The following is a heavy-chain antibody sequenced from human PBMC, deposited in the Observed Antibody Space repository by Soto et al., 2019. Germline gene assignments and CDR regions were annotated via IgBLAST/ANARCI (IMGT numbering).Heavy chain of an antibody. V-gene: IGHV4-4*07. Sequence: SVPPYHSSTTADGSMSTYNVRLIRQSAEKGLEWIGRISATGTTTHIPSLKSRITLSVDTSKNEFSLNLKFVTAADTAVYFCARDQSGAADFWGPGTLVIVSS. CDR1: DGSMSTYN. CDR3: ARDQSGAADF. CDR2: ISATGTT. J-gene: IGHJ3*01. D-gene: IGHD7-27*01.